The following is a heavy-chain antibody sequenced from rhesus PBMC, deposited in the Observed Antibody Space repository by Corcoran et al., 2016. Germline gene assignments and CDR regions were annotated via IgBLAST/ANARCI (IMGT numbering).Heavy chain of an antibody. Sequence: QVQLQESGPGLVKPSETLSLTCAVSGGSISSVYNYWSWIRQPPGKGLEWIGYITYTGTTNYNPSLKSPVTFSRATDRNQFYLHLSSVTAADSAVYYCVKHSVSVYGSFDYWGQGVLVTVSS. CDR2: ITYTGTT. V-gene: IGHV4-122*02. CDR1: GGSISSVYNY. CDR3: VKHSVSVYGSFDY. D-gene: IGHD3-22*01. J-gene: IGHJ4*01.